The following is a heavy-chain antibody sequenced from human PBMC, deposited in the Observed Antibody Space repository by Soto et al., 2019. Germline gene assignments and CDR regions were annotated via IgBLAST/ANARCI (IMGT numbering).Heavy chain of an antibody. CDR3: ARARFASWSHIYYGLDV. V-gene: IGHV4-34*01. D-gene: IGHD3-3*01. CDR1: GGSFSAYS. J-gene: IGHJ6*02. CDR2: ITHGGST. Sequence: PSETLSLTCGVYGGSFSAYSWTWLRQSPGKGLEWIGEITHGGSTDYNPALKSRLVMSVDTSKNQFSLRVTSVTAADAAVYFCARARFASWSHIYYGLDVWGQGTTVTVSS.